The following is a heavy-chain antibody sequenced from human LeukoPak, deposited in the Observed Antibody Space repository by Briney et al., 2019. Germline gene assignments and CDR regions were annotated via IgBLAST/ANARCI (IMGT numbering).Heavy chain of an antibody. CDR3: AKGKRGAPLHHFDY. CDR2: ISWNSGSI. D-gene: IGHD2-21*02. V-gene: IGHV3-9*03. J-gene: IGHJ4*02. CDR1: GFTFDDYA. Sequence: PGRSLRLSCAASGFTFDDYAMHWVRQAPGKGLEWVSGISWNSGSIGYADSVKGRFTISRDNAKNSLYLQMNSLRTEAMALYYCAKGKRGAPLHHFDYWGQGTLVTVSS.